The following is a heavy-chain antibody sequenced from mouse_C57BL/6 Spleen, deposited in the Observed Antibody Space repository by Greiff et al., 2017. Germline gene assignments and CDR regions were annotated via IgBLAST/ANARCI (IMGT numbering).Heavy chain of an antibody. Sequence: QVQLQQSGAELVRPGASVTLSCKASGYTFPDYEMHWVKQTPVHGLEWIGAIDPETGGTAYNQKFKGKAILTADKSSSTAYMELRSLTSEDSAVYYCTRDYYGSRFAYWGQGTLVTVSA. CDR3: TRDYYGSRFAY. CDR2: IDPETGGT. V-gene: IGHV1-15*01. D-gene: IGHD1-1*01. J-gene: IGHJ3*01. CDR1: GYTFPDYE.